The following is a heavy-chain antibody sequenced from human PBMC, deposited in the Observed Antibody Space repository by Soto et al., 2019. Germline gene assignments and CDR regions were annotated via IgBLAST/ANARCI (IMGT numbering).Heavy chain of an antibody. D-gene: IGHD2-2*01. V-gene: IGHV4-59*01. CDR3: TVVVPGGKGANWFDP. CDR2: IYYSGST. Sequence: QVQLQESGPGLVKPSETLSLTCTVSGGSISSYYWSWIRQPPGKGLEWIGYIYYSGSTNYNPSLKNRVTISVDTSKNQFSLKLSSVTAADTAVYYCTVVVPGGKGANWFDPWGQGTLVTVSS. CDR1: GGSISSYY. J-gene: IGHJ5*02.